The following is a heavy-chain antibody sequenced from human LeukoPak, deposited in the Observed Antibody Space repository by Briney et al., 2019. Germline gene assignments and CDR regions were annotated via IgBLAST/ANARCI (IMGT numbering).Heavy chain of an antibody. CDR3: ARDSSDILTGYYHF. D-gene: IGHD3-9*01. V-gene: IGHV1-2*02. Sequence: ASVKPSFKTSGYTFNDYYLHWVRQAPGQGLEWRGWINPNSGRTNYAPKFQGRVTLTTDTSISTAYMELSSLISGDTALYYCARDSSDILTGYYHFWGQGTLVTGSS. CDR1: GYTFNDYY. J-gene: IGHJ4*02. CDR2: INPNSGRT.